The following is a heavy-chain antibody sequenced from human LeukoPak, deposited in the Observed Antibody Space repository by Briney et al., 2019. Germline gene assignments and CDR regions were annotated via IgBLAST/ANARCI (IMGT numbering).Heavy chain of an antibody. D-gene: IGHD1-26*01. CDR2: IYPGDSDT. CDR1: GYSFTSYW. V-gene: IGHV5-51*01. Sequence: GESLKISCKGSGYSFTSYWIGWVRQMPGKGLEWMGIIYPGDSDTRYSPSFQGQVTISADKSISTAYLQWSSLKASDTAMYYCARQRSVGATRGELDYWGQGTLVTVSS. J-gene: IGHJ4*02. CDR3: ARQRSVGATRGELDY.